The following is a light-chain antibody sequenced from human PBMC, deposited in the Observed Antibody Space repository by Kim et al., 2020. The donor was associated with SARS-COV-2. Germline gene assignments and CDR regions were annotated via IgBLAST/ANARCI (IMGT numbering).Light chain of an antibody. CDR3: QYYDRSFT. Sequence: LSTGERASLSCRASQSISSNYLVWYQQRPGQAPRLLIYATSRRASGIPDRFSGSVSGTDFTLTINGLESEDFAVYYCQYYDRSFTFGGGTKVDIK. CDR1: QSISSNY. J-gene: IGKJ4*01. V-gene: IGKV3-20*01. CDR2: ATS.